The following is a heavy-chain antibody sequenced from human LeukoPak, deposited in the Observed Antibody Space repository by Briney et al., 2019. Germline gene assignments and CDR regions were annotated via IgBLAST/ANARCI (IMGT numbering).Heavy chain of an antibody. CDR3: ARVGGSYYEGYFQH. CDR1: GFTFSSYA. J-gene: IGHJ1*01. CDR2: ISGSGGNT. Sequence: QPGGSLRLSCAASGFTFSSYAMSWVRQAPGKGLEWVSSISGSGGNTFYADSVKGRFTISRDNSKNTLYLQMNSLRAEDTAVYYCARVGGSYYEGYFQHWGQGTLVTVSS. V-gene: IGHV3-23*01. D-gene: IGHD1-26*01.